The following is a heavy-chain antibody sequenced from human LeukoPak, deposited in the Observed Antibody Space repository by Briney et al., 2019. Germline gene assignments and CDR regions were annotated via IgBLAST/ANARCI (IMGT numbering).Heavy chain of an antibody. CDR3: ARSAREYSYGPYTWFDP. V-gene: IGHV4-61*08. J-gene: IGHJ5*02. CDR2: IYYSGST. D-gene: IGHD5-18*01. CDR1: GGSISSGGYY. Sequence: SETLSLTCTVSGGSISSGGYYWSWIRQHPGKGLEWIGYIYYSGSTNYNPSVKSRFTISVDTSKNQFSLKLSSVTAADTAVYYCARSAREYSYGPYTWFDPWGQGTLVTVSS.